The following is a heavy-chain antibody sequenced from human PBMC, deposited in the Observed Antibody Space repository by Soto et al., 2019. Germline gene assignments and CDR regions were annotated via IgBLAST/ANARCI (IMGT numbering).Heavy chain of an antibody. CDR1: GYSFIYYP. D-gene: IGHD2-15*01. CDR3: GREPLCGGKCYLNYFDP. J-gene: IGHJ5*02. CDR2: INLGNGNT. V-gene: IGHV1-3*01. Sequence: GASVKVSCKASGYSFIYYPIHWVRQAPGRRLEWMGWINLGNGNTAYSQKFQGRVTITRDTSASTVYMELSSLTSEDTAVYYCGREPLCGGKCYLNYFDPWGQGTLVTVST.